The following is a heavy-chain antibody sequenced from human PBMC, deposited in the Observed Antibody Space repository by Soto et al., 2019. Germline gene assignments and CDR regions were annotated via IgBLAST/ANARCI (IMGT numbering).Heavy chain of an antibody. CDR3: AREVKKGLYYYVSGSYSSYFDY. V-gene: IGHV4-59*01. J-gene: IGHJ4*02. CDR2: IYYSGST. Sequence: SETLSLTCTVSGGSISSYYWSWIRQPPGKGLEWIGYIYYSGSTNYNPSLKSRVTISVDTSKNQFSLKLSSVTAADTAVYYCAREVKKGLYYYVSGSYSSYFDYWGQGTLVTVSS. CDR1: GGSISSYY. D-gene: IGHD3-10*01.